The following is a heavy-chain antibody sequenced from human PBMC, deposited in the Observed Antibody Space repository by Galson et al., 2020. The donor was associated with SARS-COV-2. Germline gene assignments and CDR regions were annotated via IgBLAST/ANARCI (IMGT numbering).Heavy chain of an antibody. V-gene: IGHV3-21*01. CDR2: ISHSRNHI. CDR3: AKAKVVTALDAFDI. Sequence: GSLKISCAASGFTFSSYSMNWVRQAPGKGLEWVSSISHSRNHIYYPDPLKGRFTISRDNAKKLLYLQMNSLSAEDTAVYYCAKAKVVTALDAFDIWGQGTMVTVSS. D-gene: IGHD2-21*02. CDR1: GFTFSSYS. J-gene: IGHJ3*02.